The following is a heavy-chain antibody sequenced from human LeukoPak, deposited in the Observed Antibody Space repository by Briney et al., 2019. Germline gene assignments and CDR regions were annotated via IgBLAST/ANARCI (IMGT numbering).Heavy chain of an antibody. Sequence: PGGSLRLSCAASGFVFSGYWMSWVRQAPGKGLEWVANIKQDGSQKFYLDSVKGRFTISRDNAKNSLYLQMTSLRAEDTAVYYCARDDPYCGGDCSPFDYWGQGTPVTVSS. CDR1: GFVFSGYW. CDR3: ARDDPYCGGDCSPFDY. CDR2: IKQDGSQK. V-gene: IGHV3-7*01. J-gene: IGHJ4*02. D-gene: IGHD2-21*01.